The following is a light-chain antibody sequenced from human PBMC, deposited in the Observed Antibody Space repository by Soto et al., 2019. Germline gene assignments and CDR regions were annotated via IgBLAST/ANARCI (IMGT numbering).Light chain of an antibody. CDR1: QSVSSF. V-gene: IGKV3-11*01. Sequence: EIVLTQSPATLSLSPGERATLSCRASQSVSSFLAWYQQKPGQPPRLLIYDASNRATGIPGRVSGSGSGTDFTLTTSILEPEDFAAYYCQQRGNWPPTFGPGPKVDI. J-gene: IGKJ3*01. CDR2: DAS. CDR3: QQRGNWPPT.